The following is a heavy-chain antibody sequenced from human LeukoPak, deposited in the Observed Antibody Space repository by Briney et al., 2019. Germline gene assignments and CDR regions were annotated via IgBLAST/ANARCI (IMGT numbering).Heavy chain of an antibody. D-gene: IGHD1-26*01. CDR1: KFAFSSYA. CDR2: ISGGGGNT. V-gene: IGHV3-23*01. CDR3: GKNRYSGSLSPFDI. Sequence: GGSLRLSCAASKFAFSSYAMSWVRQAPGKGLEWVSAISGGGGNTYYADSVKGRLTISRDNSKNTLYLQMNSLRAEDTAVYYCGKNRYSGSLSPFDIWGQGTMVTVSS. J-gene: IGHJ3*02.